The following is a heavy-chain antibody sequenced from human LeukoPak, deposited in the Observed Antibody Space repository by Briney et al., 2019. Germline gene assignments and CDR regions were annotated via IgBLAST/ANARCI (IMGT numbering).Heavy chain of an antibody. CDR2: IKEDASEK. D-gene: IGHD5-18*01. Sequence: GGSLRLSCAASGFTFSIYWMGWVRQAPGKGLEWVANIKEDASEKNYVDSVKGRFTISRDNAKNSLYLQMNSLRAEDTAVYYCARDHHPFTAWGQGTLVTVSS. J-gene: IGHJ4*02. CDR3: ARDHHPFTA. CDR1: GFTFSIYW. V-gene: IGHV3-7*04.